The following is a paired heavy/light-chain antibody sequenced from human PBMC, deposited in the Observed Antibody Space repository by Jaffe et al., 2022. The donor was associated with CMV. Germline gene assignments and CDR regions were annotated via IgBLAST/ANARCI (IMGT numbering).Light chain of an antibody. V-gene: IGKV3-20*01. J-gene: IGKJ1*01. CDR3: QQYDGSPPWT. Sequence: EIVLTQSPGTLSLSPGERATLSCRASQSVSTRSIAWYQQKPGQAPRLLLYGTSSRGTGIPDRFSGSGSGTDFTLTISRVEPEDFAVYHCQQYDGSPPWTFGQGTKVEV. CDR1: QSVSTRS. CDR2: GTS.
Heavy chain of an antibody. CDR3: TTDRWDYSDTHDAIDV. CDR1: GFIFSNAW. Sequence: EAQLVESGGGLVRPGGSLRLSCGVSGFIFSNAWMSWVRQAPGKGMEWVGRIKTKTEGRTTDYTAPVRGRFTISRDDSKNTLYLQMNSLNTEDTAVYYCTTDRWDYSDTHDAIDVWGPGTTVTVSS. J-gene: IGHJ3*01. V-gene: IGHV3-15*01. CDR2: IKTKTEGRTT. D-gene: IGHD4-17*01.